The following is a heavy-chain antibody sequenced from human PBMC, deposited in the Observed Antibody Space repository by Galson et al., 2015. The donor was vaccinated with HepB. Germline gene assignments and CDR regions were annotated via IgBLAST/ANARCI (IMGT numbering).Heavy chain of an antibody. Sequence: SLRLSCAAYGLTFSTFAMHWVRQAPGKGLEWVAVISNDGTKKYYADSVKGRFTISRENSKNTLFLQMNSLRAEDTAVYYCASLPGYFDGSGYYLDALDIWGQGTMVSVSS. CDR1: GLTFSTFA. CDR3: ASLPGYFDGSGYYLDALDI. CDR2: ISNDGTKK. J-gene: IGHJ3*02. V-gene: IGHV3-30-3*01. D-gene: IGHD3-22*01.